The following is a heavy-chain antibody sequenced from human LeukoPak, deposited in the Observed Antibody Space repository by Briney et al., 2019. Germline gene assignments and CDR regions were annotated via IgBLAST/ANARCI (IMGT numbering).Heavy chain of an antibody. D-gene: IGHD2-2*01. CDR2: IKSKTDGGTT. CDR1: GFTFSNAW. J-gene: IGHJ4*02. V-gene: IGHV3-15*01. Sequence: PGGSLRLSCAASGFTFSNAWMSWVRQAPGKGLEWVGRIKSKTDGGTTDYAAPVKGRFTISRDDSKNTLYLQMNSLKTEDAAVYYRTTVFVVVPAADYWGQGTLVTVSS. CDR3: TTVFVVVPAADY.